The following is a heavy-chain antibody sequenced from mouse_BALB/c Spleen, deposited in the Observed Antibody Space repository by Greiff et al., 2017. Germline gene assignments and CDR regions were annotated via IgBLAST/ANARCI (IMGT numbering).Heavy chain of an antibody. V-gene: IGHV3-8*02. CDR3: ARGGDSPGAMDY. D-gene: IGHD3-3*01. CDR2: ISYSGST. CDR1: GDSITSGY. J-gene: IGHJ4*01. Sequence: EVKLVESGPSLVKPSQTLSLTCSVTGDSITSGYWNWIRKFPGNKLEYMGYISYSGSTYYNPSLKSRISITRDTSKNQYYLQLNSVTTEDTATYYCARGGDSPGAMDYWGQGTSVTVSS.